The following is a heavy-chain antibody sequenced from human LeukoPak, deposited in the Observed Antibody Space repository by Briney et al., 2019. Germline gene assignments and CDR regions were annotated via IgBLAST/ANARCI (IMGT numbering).Heavy chain of an antibody. CDR3: ARLTYYYGSGSYYNYYFDY. CDR2: IYYSGST. CDR1: GGSISSYY. D-gene: IGHD3-10*01. V-gene: IGHV4-59*08. Sequence: SETLSLTCTVSGGSISSYYWSWIRQPPGKGLEWIGYIYYSGSTNYNPSLKSRVTISVDTSKNQFSLKLSSVTAADTAVYYCARLTYYYGSGSYYNYYFDYWGQGTLVTVSS. J-gene: IGHJ4*02.